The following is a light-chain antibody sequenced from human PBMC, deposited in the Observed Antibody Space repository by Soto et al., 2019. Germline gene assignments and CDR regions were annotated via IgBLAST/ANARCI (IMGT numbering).Light chain of an antibody. V-gene: IGLV2-8*01. CDR1: SSDIGGYDY. J-gene: IGLJ3*02. CDR3: SSYGGRSHWV. Sequence: QSALTQPPSASGSPGQSITISCTGTSSDIGGYDYVSWYQQYPGKAPKLIIYEVSKRPSDISVRFSGSKSGSAASLTVSGLQAEDEADYYCSSYGGRSHWVFGGGTKLTVL. CDR2: EVS.